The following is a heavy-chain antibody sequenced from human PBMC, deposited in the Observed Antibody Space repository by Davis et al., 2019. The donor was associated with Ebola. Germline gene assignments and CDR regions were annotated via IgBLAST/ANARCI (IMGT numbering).Heavy chain of an antibody. CDR3: ARVWNDYGSGSYYDY. J-gene: IGHJ4*02. V-gene: IGHV1-18*01. Sequence: AASVKVSCKASGYTFTSYAMHWVRQAPGQGLEWMGWINPHNGNTNYAQNVQGRVTMTTDTSTSTAYMEVGSLRSDDTAVYYCARVWNDYGSGSYYDYWGQGILVTVSS. CDR1: GYTFTSYA. D-gene: IGHD3-10*01. CDR2: INPHNGNT.